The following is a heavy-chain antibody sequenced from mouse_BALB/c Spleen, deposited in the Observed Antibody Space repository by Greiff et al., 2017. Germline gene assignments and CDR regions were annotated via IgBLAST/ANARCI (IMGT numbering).Heavy chain of an antibody. CDR1: GFNIKDYY. J-gene: IGHJ4*01. V-gene: IGHV14-4*02. Sequence: VQLQQSGAELVRSGASVKLYCTASGFNIKDYYMHWVKQRPEQGLEWIGWIDPENGDTEYAPKFQGKATMTADTSSNTAYLQLSSLTSEDTAVYYCNGGRRAMDDWGQGTSVTVSS. CDR2: IDPENGDT. CDR3: NGGRRAMDD.